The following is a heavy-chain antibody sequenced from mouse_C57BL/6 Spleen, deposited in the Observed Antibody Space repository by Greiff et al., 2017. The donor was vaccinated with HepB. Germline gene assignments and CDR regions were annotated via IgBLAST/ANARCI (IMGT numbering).Heavy chain of an antibody. Sequence: QVQLQQSGPELVKPGASVKMSCKASGYTFTSYWITWVKQRPGQGLEWIGDIYPGSGSTNYNEKFKSKATLTVDTSSSTAYMQLSSLTSEDSAVYYCARGSSGYDAMDYWGQGTSVTVSS. CDR2: IYPGSGST. J-gene: IGHJ4*01. CDR1: GYTFTSYW. CDR3: ARGSSGYDAMDY. V-gene: IGHV1-55*01. D-gene: IGHD3-2*02.